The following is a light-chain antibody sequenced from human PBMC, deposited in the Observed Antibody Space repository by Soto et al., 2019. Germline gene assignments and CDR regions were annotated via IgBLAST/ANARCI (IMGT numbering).Light chain of an antibody. CDR2: DVT. CDR1: SNDIGGYNY. J-gene: IGLJ1*01. CDR3: SSYSSTSTRRL. V-gene: IGLV2-14*03. Sequence: QSVLTQLASVTGSPGHSITIPGTGTSNDIGGYNYVSWYQQFPGKAPKLIIYDVTNRPSGVSFRFSGSKSGNTASLTISGLQAEDEAGYHCSSYSSTSTRRLFGAGTKVTVL.